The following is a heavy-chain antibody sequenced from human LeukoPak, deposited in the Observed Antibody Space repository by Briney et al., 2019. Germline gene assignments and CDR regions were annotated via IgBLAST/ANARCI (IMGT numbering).Heavy chain of an antibody. CDR2: ISSTGNYI. CDR1: GFIFSDYY. D-gene: IGHD3-22*01. CDR3: ARTKSSNGNYYLRDAFDV. Sequence: PGGSLRLSCAASGFIFSDYYMNWVRQAPGKGLEWVSSISSTGNYIYDAGSVKGRFTISRDNAEKSLSLQMDSLRDEDTAVYYCARTKSSNGNYYLRDAFDVWGRGTMVTVSS. J-gene: IGHJ3*01. V-gene: IGHV3-21*01.